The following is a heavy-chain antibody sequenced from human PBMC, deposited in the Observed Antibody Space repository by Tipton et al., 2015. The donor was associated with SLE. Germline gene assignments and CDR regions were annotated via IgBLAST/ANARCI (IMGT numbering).Heavy chain of an antibody. Sequence: TLSLTCTVSGASVSSSSDYWGWIRQHPGKGLEWVGTVHYSGSMYSNPSLRSRVTISLDRSKNQFSLKLTSVTAADTAVYYCAREAAVVTPGAFDVWGLGTKVTVSS. CDR3: AREAAVVTPGAFDV. CDR1: GASVSSSSDY. V-gene: IGHV4-39*07. J-gene: IGHJ3*01. D-gene: IGHD4-23*01. CDR2: VHYSGSM.